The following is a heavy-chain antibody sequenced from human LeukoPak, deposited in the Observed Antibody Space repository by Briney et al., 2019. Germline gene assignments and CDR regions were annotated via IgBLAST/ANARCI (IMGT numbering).Heavy chain of an antibody. CDR2: IIPILGIA. CDR1: GGTFSSYT. D-gene: IGHD2-2*01. J-gene: IGHJ6*03. CDR3: AGRYCSSTSCPKDGYYYYYMDV. V-gene: IGHV1-69*02. Sequence: GASVKVSCKASGGTFSSYTISWVRQAPGQGLEWMGRIIPILGIANYAQKFQGRVTITADKSTSTAYMELSSLRSEDTAVYYCAGRYCSSTSCPKDGYYYYYMDVWGKGTTVTVSS.